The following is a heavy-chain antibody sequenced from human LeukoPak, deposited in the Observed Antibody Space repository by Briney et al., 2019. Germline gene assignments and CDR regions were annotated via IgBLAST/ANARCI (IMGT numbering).Heavy chain of an antibody. CDR3: ARRSGEPGYMWFDP. V-gene: IGHV1-3*01. D-gene: IGHD3-9*01. Sequence: ASVTVSCKASGYTFTSYAMHWVRQAPGQRLEWMGWINAGNGNTKYSQKFQGRVTITRDTSASTAYMELSSLRSEDTAVYYCARRSGEPGYMWFDPWGQGTLVTVSS. J-gene: IGHJ5*02. CDR2: INAGNGNT. CDR1: GYTFTSYA.